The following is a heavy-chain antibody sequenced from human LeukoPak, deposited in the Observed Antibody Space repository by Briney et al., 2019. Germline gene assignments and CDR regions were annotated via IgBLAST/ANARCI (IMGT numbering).Heavy chain of an antibody. CDR2: ISYDGSNK. V-gene: IGHV3-30*18. D-gene: IGHD3-9*01. CDR3: AKDRGYDILTGKPDY. CDR1: GFTFSSYG. J-gene: IGHJ4*02. Sequence: GRSLRLSSAASGFTFSSYGMHWVRQAPGKGLEWVAVISYDGSNKYYADSVKGRFTISRDNSQNRLYLQMNSMRAEDTAVYYCAKDRGYDILTGKPDYWGQGTLVTVSS.